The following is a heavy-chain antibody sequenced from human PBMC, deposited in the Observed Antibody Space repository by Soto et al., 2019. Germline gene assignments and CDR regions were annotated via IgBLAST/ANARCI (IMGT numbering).Heavy chain of an antibody. Sequence: SETLSLTCTVSGGSISSSSYYWGWIRQPPGKGLEWIGSIYYSGSTYYNPSLKSRVTISVDTSKNQFSLKLSSVTAADTAVYYCASLTTVTKKYYYYYGMDVWGQGTTVTVSS. CDR1: GGSISSSSYY. CDR3: ASLTTVTKKYYYYYGMDV. V-gene: IGHV4-39*01. CDR2: IYYSGST. J-gene: IGHJ6*02. D-gene: IGHD4-4*01.